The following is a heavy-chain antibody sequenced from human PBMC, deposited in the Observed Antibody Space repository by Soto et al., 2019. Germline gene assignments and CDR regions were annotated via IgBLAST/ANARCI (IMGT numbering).Heavy chain of an antibody. D-gene: IGHD5-12*01. V-gene: IGHV3-30*18. Sequence: QVQLVESGGGVVQPGRSLRLSCAASGFTFSSYGMHWVRQAPGKGLEWVAVISYDGSNKYYADSVKGRFTISRDNSKNTLYLQMNSLRAEDTAVYYCAKDLVYSGYDLRSPLDYWGQGTLVTVSS. J-gene: IGHJ4*02. CDR3: AKDLVYSGYDLRSPLDY. CDR1: GFTFSSYG. CDR2: ISYDGSNK.